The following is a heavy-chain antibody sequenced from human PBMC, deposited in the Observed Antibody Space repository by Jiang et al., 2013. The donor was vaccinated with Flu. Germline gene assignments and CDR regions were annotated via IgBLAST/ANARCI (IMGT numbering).Heavy chain of an antibody. V-gene: IGHV4-39*01. CDR2: IYYSGST. D-gene: IGHD3-22*01. Sequence: LLKPSETLSLTCTVSGGSISSSSYYWGWIRQPPGKGLEWIGSIYYSGSTYYNPSLKSRVTISVDTSKNQFSLKLSSVTAADTAVYYCASWGGDFYYYDTVYWGQGTLVTVSS. CDR1: GGSISSSSYY. CDR3: ASWGGDFYYYDTVY. J-gene: IGHJ4*02.